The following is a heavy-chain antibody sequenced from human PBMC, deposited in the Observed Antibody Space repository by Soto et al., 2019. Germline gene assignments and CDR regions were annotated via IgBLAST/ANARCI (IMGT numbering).Heavy chain of an antibody. D-gene: IGHD6-19*01. CDR2: IYYSGST. CDR1: GGSVSSGRYY. CDR3: ARSGSGSGWL. J-gene: IGHJ4*02. V-gene: IGHV4-61*01. Sequence: QVQLQESGPGLVKPSETLSLTCTVSGGSVSSGRYYWSWIRQPPGKGLEWIGYIYYSGSTKYNPSLKSRVTISVDTSKNPFSLKLSSMTAADTAVYYCARSGSGSGWLGGQGTLVTVSS.